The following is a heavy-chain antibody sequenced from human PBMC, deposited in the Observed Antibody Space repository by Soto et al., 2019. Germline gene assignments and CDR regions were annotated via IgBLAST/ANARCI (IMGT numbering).Heavy chain of an antibody. Sequence: QVQLQESGPGLVKPSETLSLTCTVSGGSISSYYWSWIRQPPGKGLEWIGYIYYSGSTNYNPSLKSRVTISVDRSKNQFSLKLSSVTAADTAVYYCARDNGYSYGYTLDHWGQGTLVTVSS. J-gene: IGHJ4*02. CDR1: GGSISSYY. V-gene: IGHV4-59*01. CDR2: IYYSGST. D-gene: IGHD5-18*01. CDR3: ARDNGYSYGYTLDH.